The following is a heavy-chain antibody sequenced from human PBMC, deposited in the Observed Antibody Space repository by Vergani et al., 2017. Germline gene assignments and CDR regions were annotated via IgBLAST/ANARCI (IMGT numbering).Heavy chain of an antibody. CDR2: IYYSGST. Sequence: QVQLVESGGGVVQPGRSLRLSCAASGFTFSSYGMHWVRQPPGKGLEWIGSIYYSGSTYYNPSLKSRVTISVDTSKNQFSLKLSSVTAADTAVYYCARVHDYYYYMDVWGKGTTVTVSS. V-gene: IGHV4-39*07. J-gene: IGHJ6*03. CDR1: GFTFSSYG. CDR3: ARVHDYYYYMDV.